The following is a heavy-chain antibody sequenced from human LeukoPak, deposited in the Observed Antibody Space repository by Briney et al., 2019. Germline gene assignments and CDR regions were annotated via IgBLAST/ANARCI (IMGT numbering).Heavy chain of an antibody. V-gene: IGHV4-59*11. Sequence: SETLSLTCIVSGGSISSHYWSWIRQPPGKGLEWIGYIYYSGSTNYNPSLKSRVTISVDTSKNQFSLKLSSVTAADTAVYYCARAGGYSYGYAFDYWGQGTLVTVSS. D-gene: IGHD5-18*01. CDR3: ARAGGYSYGYAFDY. CDR1: GGSISSHY. CDR2: IYYSGST. J-gene: IGHJ4*02.